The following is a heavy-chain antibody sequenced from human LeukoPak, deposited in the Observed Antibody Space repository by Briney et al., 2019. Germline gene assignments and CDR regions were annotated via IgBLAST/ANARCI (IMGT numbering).Heavy chain of an antibody. CDR1: GFTFSSYS. Sequence: GGSLRLSCAASGFTFSSYSMNWVRQAPGKGLEWVSSISSNSAYIYYADSVRGRFTISRDNAKNSLYLQMNSLRAEDTAVYYCARADYYETSGPFGYWGQGTLVIVSS. V-gene: IGHV3-21*01. D-gene: IGHD3-22*01. CDR2: ISSNSAYI. J-gene: IGHJ4*02. CDR3: ARADYYETSGPFGY.